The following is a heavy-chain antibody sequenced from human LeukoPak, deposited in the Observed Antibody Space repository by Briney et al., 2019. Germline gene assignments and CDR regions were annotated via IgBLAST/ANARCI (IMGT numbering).Heavy chain of an antibody. J-gene: IGHJ6*02. CDR2: INPNSGGT. V-gene: IGHV1-2*02. CDR1: GYTFTSYY. CDR3: ARDLYDILTGYYYYYYYGMDV. Sequence: ASVKVSCKASGYTFTSYYMHWVRQAPGQGLEWMGWINPNSGGTNYAQKFQGRVTMTRDTSISTAYMELSRLRSDDTAVYYCARDLYDILTGYYYYYYYGMDVWGQGTTVTVSS. D-gene: IGHD3-9*01.